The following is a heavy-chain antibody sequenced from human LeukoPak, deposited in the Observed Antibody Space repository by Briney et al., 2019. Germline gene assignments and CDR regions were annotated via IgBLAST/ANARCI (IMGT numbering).Heavy chain of an antibody. Sequence: SETLSLTCTVSGYSISSGYYWGCIRQPPGKGQEWIGSIYHSGSTYYNPSLKSRVTISGDTSKNQFYLRPVYLTAKDNTDYYCARYLDAFDYWGQGTMVTVSS. CDR1: GYSISSGYY. CDR3: ARYLDAFDY. J-gene: IGHJ3*01. V-gene: IGHV4-38-2*02. CDR2: IYHSGST.